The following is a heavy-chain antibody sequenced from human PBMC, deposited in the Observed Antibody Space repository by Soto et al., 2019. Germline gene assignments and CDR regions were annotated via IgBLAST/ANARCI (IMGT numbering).Heavy chain of an antibody. V-gene: IGHV1-3*01. Sequence: QVQLVQSGAEVKKPGASVKVSCKASGYTFTSYTMHSVRQAPGQRLEWMGWINAGNGNTKYSQKFQGRVTITRDTSASTDYMELSSLRSEDTAVYYCAREEYCGGDCYQDAFDIWGQGTMVTVSS. CDR2: INAGNGNT. D-gene: IGHD2-21*02. CDR1: GYTFTSYT. CDR3: AREEYCGGDCYQDAFDI. J-gene: IGHJ3*02.